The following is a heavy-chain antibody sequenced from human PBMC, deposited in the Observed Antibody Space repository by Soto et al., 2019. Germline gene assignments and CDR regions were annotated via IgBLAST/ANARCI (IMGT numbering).Heavy chain of an antibody. CDR3: ARAQGSGFLVS. CDR2: IYYRGST. CDR1: GGSISSGDYY. D-gene: IGHD3-10*01. Sequence: QVQLQESGPGLVKPSQTLSLTCTVSGGSISSGDYYWSWIRQPPGKGLEWIGYIYYRGSTYYNPSPQSRVTPSADTAKSQFSLKLRSVTAADTAVYYCARAQGSGFLVSWGQGTLVTVSS. V-gene: IGHV4-30-4*01. J-gene: IGHJ4*02.